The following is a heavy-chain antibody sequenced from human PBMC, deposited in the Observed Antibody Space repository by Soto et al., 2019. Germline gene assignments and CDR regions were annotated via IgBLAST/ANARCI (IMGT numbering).Heavy chain of an antibody. CDR2: IKQDGSEK. Sequence: GGSLSLSCAASGFTFSSYWMSWVRQAPGKGLEWVANIKQDGSEKYYVDSVKGRFTISRDNAKNSLYLQMNSLRAEDTAVYYCARDPFDWFMSPFDYWGQGTLVTVSS. CDR1: GFTFSSYW. D-gene: IGHD3-9*01. V-gene: IGHV3-7*05. J-gene: IGHJ4*02. CDR3: ARDPFDWFMSPFDY.